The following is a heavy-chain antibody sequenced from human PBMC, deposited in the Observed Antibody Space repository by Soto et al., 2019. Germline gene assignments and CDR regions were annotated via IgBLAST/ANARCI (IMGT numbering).Heavy chain of an antibody. V-gene: IGHV4-30-4*08. CDR1: GGSISSGGYY. CDR3: ARGVTVFGLVSRFWFDP. CDR2: IYNSGIT. J-gene: IGHJ5*02. Sequence: SETLSLTCTVSGGSISSGGYYWSWIRQHPGKGLEWIGYIYNSGITYYNPSLKSRVVISIDTSRNQFSLRLNSLTAADRAVYFCARGVTVFGLVSRFWFDPWGQGTVVTVSS. D-gene: IGHD3-3*01.